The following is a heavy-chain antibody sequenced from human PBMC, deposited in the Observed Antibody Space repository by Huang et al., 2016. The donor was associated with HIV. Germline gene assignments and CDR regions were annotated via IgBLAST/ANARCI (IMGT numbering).Heavy chain of an antibody. D-gene: IGHD3-9*01. CDR2: ISFEGTDK. CDR1: GFIFINYA. J-gene: IGHJ4*02. Sequence: QVELVESGGGVVQPGRSLRLSCVGSGFIFINYAMHWVRQAPGKGMEWVAVISFEGTDKYYADSVKGRFTVSRDTAEDTLYLHMNSLRPDDSALYYCARDGHGKWLGQFDCLYFDYWGQGALVTVSS. CDR3: ARDGHGKWLGQFDCLYFDY. V-gene: IGHV3-30-3*01.